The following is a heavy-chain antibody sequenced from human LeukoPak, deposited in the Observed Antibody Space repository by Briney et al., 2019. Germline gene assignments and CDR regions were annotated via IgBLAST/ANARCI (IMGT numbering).Heavy chain of an antibody. V-gene: IGHV4-34*01. CDR2: INHSGST. Sequence: SETLSLTCAVYGGSFSGYYWSWIRQPPGKGLEWIGEINHSGSTNYNPSLKSRVTISVDTPKNQFSLKLSSVTAADTAVYYCASYYYDSSGSLNDYWGQGTLVTVSS. CDR1: GGSFSGYY. J-gene: IGHJ4*02. CDR3: ASYYYDSSGSLNDY. D-gene: IGHD3-22*01.